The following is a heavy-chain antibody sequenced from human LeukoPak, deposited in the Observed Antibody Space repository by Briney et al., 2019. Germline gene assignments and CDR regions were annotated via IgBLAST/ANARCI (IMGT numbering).Heavy chain of an antibody. Sequence: ASVNVSCKASGYTFTSYAMHWVRQAPGQRLEWMGWINAGNGNTKYSQKFQGRVTITRDTSASTAYMELSSLRSEDTAVYYCARGYYGSGSPHVYYFDYWGQGTLVTVSS. D-gene: IGHD3-10*01. CDR1: GYTFTSYA. CDR2: INAGNGNT. V-gene: IGHV1-3*01. CDR3: ARGYYGSGSPHVYYFDY. J-gene: IGHJ4*02.